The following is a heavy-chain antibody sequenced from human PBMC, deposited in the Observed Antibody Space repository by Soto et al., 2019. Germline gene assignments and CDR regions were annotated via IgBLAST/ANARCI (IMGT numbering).Heavy chain of an antibody. D-gene: IGHD4-17*01. CDR3: ASSYGDYAEYFQH. J-gene: IGHJ1*01. V-gene: IGHV4-59*01. CDR2: IYYSGST. CDR1: GGSISSYY. Sequence: SETLSLTCTVSGGSISSYYWSWIRQPPGKGLEWIGYIYYSGSTNYNPSLKSRVTISVDTSKNQFSLKLSSVTAADTAVYYCASSYGDYAEYFQHWGQGTLVTVPQ.